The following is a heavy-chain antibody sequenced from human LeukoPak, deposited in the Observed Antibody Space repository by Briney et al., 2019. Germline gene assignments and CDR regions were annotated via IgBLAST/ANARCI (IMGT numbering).Heavy chain of an antibody. CDR1: GYSISNGYY. D-gene: IGHD3-22*01. CDR2: IYYSGST. Sequence: PSETLSLTCTVSGYSISNGYYWGWIRQPPGKGLEWIGYIYYSGSTNYNPSLKSRVTISVDTSKNQFSLKLNSVTAADTAVYYCAREGYYYAGSGYYYLDYWGQGTLVTVSS. CDR3: AREGYYYAGSGYYYLDY. J-gene: IGHJ4*02. V-gene: IGHV4-59*01.